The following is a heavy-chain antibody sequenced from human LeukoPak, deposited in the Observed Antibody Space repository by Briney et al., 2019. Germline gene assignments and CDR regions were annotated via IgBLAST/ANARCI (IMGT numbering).Heavy chain of an antibody. CDR2: IYTSGST. D-gene: IGHD1-26*01. Sequence: SETLSLTCTVSGGSFSSVSYYWSWIRQPAGKGLEWIGRIYTSGSTNYNPSLKSRVTISVDTSKNQFSLKLSSVCAADTAVYYCARGGLLNWFDPWGQGTLVTVSS. CDR1: GGSFSSVSYY. V-gene: IGHV4-61*02. CDR3: ARGGLLNWFDP. J-gene: IGHJ5*02.